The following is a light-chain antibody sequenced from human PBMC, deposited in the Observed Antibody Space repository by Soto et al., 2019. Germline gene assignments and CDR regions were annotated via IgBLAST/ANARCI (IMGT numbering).Light chain of an antibody. CDR2: DNS. CDR1: SSNVGNNF. V-gene: IGLV1-51*01. J-gene: IGLJ2*01. Sequence: QSVLTQPPSMSAAPGQKVTITCSGSSSNVGNNFVSWYQQLPGTAPKLLIFDNSQRPSGIPDRFFGSKSGTSATLVITGPQTGDEAVYYCGTWDTKLNAVVFGGGTKVTVL. CDR3: GTWDTKLNAVV.